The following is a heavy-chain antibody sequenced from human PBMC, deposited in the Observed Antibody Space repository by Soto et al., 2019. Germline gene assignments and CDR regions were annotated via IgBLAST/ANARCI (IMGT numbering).Heavy chain of an antibody. CDR1: GGTFSSYT. D-gene: IGHD3-9*01. V-gene: IGHV1-69*04. Sequence: ASVKVSCKASGGTFSSYTISWVRQAPGQGLEWMGRIIPILGIANYAQKFQGRVTITADKSTSTAYMELSSLRSEDTAVYYCARERYDILTGTYYFDYWGQGTLVTVSS. J-gene: IGHJ4*02. CDR3: ARERYDILTGTYYFDY. CDR2: IIPILGIA.